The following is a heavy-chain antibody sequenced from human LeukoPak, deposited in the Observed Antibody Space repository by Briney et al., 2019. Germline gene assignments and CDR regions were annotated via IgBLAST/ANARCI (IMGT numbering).Heavy chain of an antibody. CDR2: VNHSGRT. CDR3: ARELTIFGVAKPDAFDI. CDR1: GDSITSGTDY. Sequence: SETLSLTCTVSGDSITSGTDYWTWIRQPPGKGLEWIGEVNHSGRTNYNPSLESRVTIAIDTSKIQFSLKLNSVTAADTAVYYCARELTIFGVAKPDAFDIWGQGTMVTVSS. V-gene: IGHV4-39*07. J-gene: IGHJ3*02. D-gene: IGHD3-3*01.